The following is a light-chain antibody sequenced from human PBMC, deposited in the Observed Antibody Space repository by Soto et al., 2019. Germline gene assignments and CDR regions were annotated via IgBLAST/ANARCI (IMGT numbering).Light chain of an antibody. V-gene: IGKV3-15*01. J-gene: IGKJ1*01. Sequence: EIVMTQSPATLSVSPGERATLSCRASQNVRSNLAWYQQKPGQPPRLLIYTASTRATGIPARFSGSGSGTEFTLTITSLQSDDVAVYYCLQYNNWVPTFGLGTKVEIK. CDR3: LQYNNWVPT. CDR2: TAS. CDR1: QNVRSN.